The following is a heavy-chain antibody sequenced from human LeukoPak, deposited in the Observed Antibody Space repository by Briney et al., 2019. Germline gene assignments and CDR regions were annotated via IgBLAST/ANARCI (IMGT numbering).Heavy chain of an antibody. CDR1: GGSFSGYY. CDR2: INHSGST. J-gene: IGHJ4*02. D-gene: IGHD1-14*01. CDR3: ARGRNHAYSSDY. V-gene: IGHV4-34*01. Sequence: SETLSLTCAVYGGSFSGYYWSWIRQPPGKGLEWIGEINHSGSTNYNPSLKSRVTISADTSKNQFSLRLSSVTAADSAVYYCARGRNHAYSSDYWGQGTLVTVSS.